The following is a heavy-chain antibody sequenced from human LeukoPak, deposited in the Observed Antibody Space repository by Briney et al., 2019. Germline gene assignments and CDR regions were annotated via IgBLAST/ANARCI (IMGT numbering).Heavy chain of an antibody. CDR3: ARHSGATGYFDY. J-gene: IGHJ4*02. CDR1: GGSFSGYY. D-gene: IGHD1-26*01. CDR2: INHSGST. Sequence: SETLSLTCDVYGGSFSGYYWSWLRQPPGKGLEWIGEINHSGSTNYNPSLKTRVTISVDTPKNQFSLKPSSVTAADTAEYYCARHSGATGYFDYWGQGTLVTVSS. V-gene: IGHV4-34*01.